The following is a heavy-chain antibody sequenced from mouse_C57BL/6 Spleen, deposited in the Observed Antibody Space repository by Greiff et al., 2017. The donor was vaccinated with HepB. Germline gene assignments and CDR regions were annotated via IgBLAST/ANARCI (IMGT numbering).Heavy chain of an antibody. D-gene: IGHD3-3*01. CDR1: GFTFSSYA. J-gene: IGHJ4*01. Sequence: EVKLMESGEGLVKPGGSLKLSCAASGFTFSSYAMSWVHQTPEKRLEWVAYISSGGDYIYYADTVKGRFTISRDNARNTLYLQMSSLKSEDTAMYYCTRGGGRYAMDYWGQGTSVTVSS. V-gene: IGHV5-9-1*02. CDR2: ISSGGDYI. CDR3: TRGGGRYAMDY.